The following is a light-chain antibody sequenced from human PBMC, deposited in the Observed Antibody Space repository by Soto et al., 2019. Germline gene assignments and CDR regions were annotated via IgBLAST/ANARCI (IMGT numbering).Light chain of an antibody. J-gene: IGKJ1*01. CDR2: GAS. Sequence: EIVLTQSPGTLSFSPGERATLSCRASQSVSSSYLAWYQQKPGQAPRLLIYGASSRATVIQDRFSGSGSGTDFTLTISRLEPEDFAVCYCQQYGISPTFGQGTKVEIK. CDR3: QQYGISPT. V-gene: IGKV3-20*01. CDR1: QSVSSSY.